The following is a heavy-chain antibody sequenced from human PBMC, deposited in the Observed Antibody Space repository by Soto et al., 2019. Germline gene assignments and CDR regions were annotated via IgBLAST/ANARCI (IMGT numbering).Heavy chain of an antibody. J-gene: IGHJ1*01. V-gene: IGHV1-46*01. CDR3: ARVERGDTCPFGH. CDR1: GYIFTSYY. Sequence: GASVKVSCKASGYIFTSYYIHWVRQAPGQGLEWMGWINPCDGSRIFAPSFQGRVTITRDTSTSTVYMELSSLRSEDTAVYYCARVERGDTCPFGHW. D-gene: IGHD3-10*01. CDR2: INPCDGSR.